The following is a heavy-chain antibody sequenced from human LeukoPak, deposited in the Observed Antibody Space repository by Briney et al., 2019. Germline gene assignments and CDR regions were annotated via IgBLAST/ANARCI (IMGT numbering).Heavy chain of an antibody. Sequence: GGSLRLSCTASGFTFRTYAMSWVRQAPGKGLEWVSAITDSGGNTYYAAPVKGRFTISRDNSKNTLYLQMNSLRAEDTAVYYCAKEVDGASGTKIGYFQHWGQGTLVIVSS. D-gene: IGHD1-26*01. CDR1: GFTFRTYA. CDR2: ITDSGGNT. CDR3: AKEVDGASGTKIGYFQH. J-gene: IGHJ1*01. V-gene: IGHV3-23*01.